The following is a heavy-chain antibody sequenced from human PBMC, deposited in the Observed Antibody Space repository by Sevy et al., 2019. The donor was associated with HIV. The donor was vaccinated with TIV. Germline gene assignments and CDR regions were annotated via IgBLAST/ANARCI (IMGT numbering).Heavy chain of an antibody. V-gene: IGHV3-30*02. Sequence: GGSLRLSCAASGFSLTTSDMHGVRQAPRKGLEWVAYVRNDRSNKYYADSVRDRFTISRDSPKNTLYLQMNSLRDEDTAIYYCARGRKTTEEWLEELDYYYGLDVWGQGTTVTVSS. D-gene: IGHD2-8*01. CDR1: GFSLTTSD. CDR3: ARGRKTTEEWLEELDYYYGLDV. CDR2: VRNDRSNK. J-gene: IGHJ6*02.